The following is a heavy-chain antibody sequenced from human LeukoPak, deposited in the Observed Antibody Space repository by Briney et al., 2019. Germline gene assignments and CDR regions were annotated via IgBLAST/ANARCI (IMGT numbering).Heavy chain of an antibody. V-gene: IGHV4-59*01. Sequence: PSETLSLTCTVSGGSISSYYWSWIRQPPGKGLEWIGYIYYSGSTNYNPSLKSRVTISVDTSKNQFSLKLSSVTAADTAVYYCARGYRGVGARIWGQGTMVTVSS. D-gene: IGHD1-26*01. CDR1: GGSISSYY. CDR2: IYYSGST. J-gene: IGHJ3*02. CDR3: ARGYRGVGARI.